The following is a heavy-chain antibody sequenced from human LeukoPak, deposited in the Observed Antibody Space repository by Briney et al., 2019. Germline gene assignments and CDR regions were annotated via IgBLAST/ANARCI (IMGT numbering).Heavy chain of an antibody. CDR3: ASYPRYSSSPPFDY. J-gene: IGHJ4*02. CDR1: GYTLTELS. CDR2: FDPEDGET. Sequence: ASVKVSCKVSGYTLTELSMHWVRQAPGKGLEWMGGFDPEDGETIYAQKFQGRVTMTEDTSTDTAYMELSSLRSDDTAVYYCASYPRYSSSPPFDYWGQGTLVTVSS. D-gene: IGHD6-6*01. V-gene: IGHV1-24*01.